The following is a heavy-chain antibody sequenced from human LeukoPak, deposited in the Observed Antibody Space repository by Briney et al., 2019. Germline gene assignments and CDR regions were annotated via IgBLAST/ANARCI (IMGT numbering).Heavy chain of an antibody. CDR2: IYYSGTT. J-gene: IGHJ4*02. CDR1: GGSISSGDYY. Sequence: SETLSLTCTVSGGSISSGDYYWSWIRQHPGKGLEWIGYIYYSGTTYYNPSLKSRISISLDTSKNQFSLKLTSVTAADTAVYYCASTGITGSNFDYWGQGTLVTVSS. V-gene: IGHV4-31*03. CDR3: ASTGITGSNFDY. D-gene: IGHD1-20*01.